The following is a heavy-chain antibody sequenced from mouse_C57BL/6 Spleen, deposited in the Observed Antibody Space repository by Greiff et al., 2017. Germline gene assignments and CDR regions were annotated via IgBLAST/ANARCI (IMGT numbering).Heavy chain of an antibody. J-gene: IGHJ4*01. Sequence: QVQLQQPGTELVKPGASVQLSCKASGYTFTSYWMHWVKQRPGQGLEWIGNINPSNGGTNYNEKFKSKATLTVDKSSSTAYMQLSSLTSEYSAVYYCASGWLPHYAMDYWGQGTSVTVSS. CDR2: INPSNGGT. CDR3: ASGWLPHYAMDY. D-gene: IGHD2-3*01. CDR1: GYTFTSYW. V-gene: IGHV1-53*01.